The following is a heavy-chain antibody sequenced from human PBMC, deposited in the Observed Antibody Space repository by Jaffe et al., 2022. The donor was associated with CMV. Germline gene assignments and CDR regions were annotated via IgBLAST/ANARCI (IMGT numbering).Heavy chain of an antibody. CDR1: GFTFSGYG. D-gene: IGHD2-21*02. V-gene: IGHV3-33*08. CDR3: ARSPSQLMVTLDS. J-gene: IGHJ4*02. Sequence: QVQLVESGGGVVQPGRSLRLSCAASGFTFSGYGMHWVRQAPGKGLEWVAVVWFDGSEKYYADSVKGRFTISRDNSKNTLYLQINNLRADDTAVYYCARSPSQLMVTLDSWGQGILVTVSS. CDR2: VWFDGSEK.